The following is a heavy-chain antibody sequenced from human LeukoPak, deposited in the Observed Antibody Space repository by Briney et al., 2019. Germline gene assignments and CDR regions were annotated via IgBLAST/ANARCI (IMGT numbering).Heavy chain of an antibody. CDR1: GGTFSSYA. CDR3: ARGIGGHNWFDP. Sequence: ASVKVSCKASGGTFSSYAISWVRQAPGHGLEWMGGIIPIFGTANYAQKFQGRVTITADESTSTAYMELSSLRSEDTAVYYCARGIGGHNWFDPWGQGTLVTVSS. D-gene: IGHD2-15*01. CDR2: IIPIFGTA. J-gene: IGHJ5*02. V-gene: IGHV1-69*13.